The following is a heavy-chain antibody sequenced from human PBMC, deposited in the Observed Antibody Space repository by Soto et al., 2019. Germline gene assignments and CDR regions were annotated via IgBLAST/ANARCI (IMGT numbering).Heavy chain of an antibody. CDR2: INHSGST. J-gene: IGHJ4*02. CDR3: AKYYYDSSGYYYSGH. Sequence: PSETLSLTCAVYGGSFSGYYWSWIRQPPGKGLEWIGEINHSGSTNYNPSLKSRVTISVDTSKNQFSLKLSSVTAADTAVYYCAKYYYDSSGYYYSGHWGQGTLVTV. D-gene: IGHD3-22*01. CDR1: GGSFSGYY. V-gene: IGHV4-34*01.